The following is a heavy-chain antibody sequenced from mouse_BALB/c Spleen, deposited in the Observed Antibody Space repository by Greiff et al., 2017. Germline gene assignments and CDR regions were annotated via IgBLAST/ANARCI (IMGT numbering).Heavy chain of an antibody. D-gene: IGHD2-1*01. Sequence: QVQLKESGPGLVAPSQSLSITCTVSGFSLTSYGVHWVRQPPGKGLEWLGVIWAGGSTNYNSALMSRLSISKDNSKSQVFLKMNSLQTDDTAMYYCARAWYLTGAWFAYWGQGTLVTVSA. J-gene: IGHJ3*01. CDR1: GFSLTSYG. CDR3: ARAWYLTGAWFAY. CDR2: IWAGGST. V-gene: IGHV2-9*02.